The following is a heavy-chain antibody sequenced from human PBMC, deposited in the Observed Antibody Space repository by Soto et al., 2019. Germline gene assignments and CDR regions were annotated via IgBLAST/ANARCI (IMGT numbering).Heavy chain of an antibody. V-gene: IGHV1-69*06. D-gene: IGHD2-21*01. CDR3: ARVLYEGGGAAFDI. J-gene: IGHJ3*02. CDR2: IIPIFGTA. Sequence: GASVKVSCKASGGTFSSYAISWVRQAPGQGLEWMGGIIPIFGTANYAQKFQGRVTITADKSTSTAYMELSSLRSEDTAVYYCARVLYEGGGAAFDIWRQGTMVTVSS. CDR1: GGTFSSYA.